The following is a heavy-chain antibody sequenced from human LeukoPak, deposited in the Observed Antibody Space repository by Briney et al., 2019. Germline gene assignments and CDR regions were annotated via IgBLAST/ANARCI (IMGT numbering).Heavy chain of an antibody. CDR2: INPNSVAT. CDR3: ARDKGHAFDI. CDR1: GYTFTSYY. J-gene: IGHJ3*02. V-gene: IGHV1-2*06. Sequence: ASVKVSCKASGYTFTSYYIHWVRQAPGQGLEWMGRINPNSVATNYAQKFQGRVTMTRDTSISTAYMELSRLTSDDTAVYYCARDKGHAFDIWGQGTMVTVSS.